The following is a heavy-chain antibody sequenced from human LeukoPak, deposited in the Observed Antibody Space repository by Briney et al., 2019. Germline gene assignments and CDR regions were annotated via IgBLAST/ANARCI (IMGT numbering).Heavy chain of an antibody. CDR2: ITYSGST. CDR1: GYSISTGYY. V-gene: IGHV4-38-2*02. D-gene: IGHD4-17*01. J-gene: IGHJ4*02. CDR3: ARADTVTIIDY. Sequence: SETLSLTCTVSGYSISTGYYWDRIRQSPGQGLEWIGSITYSGSTYYNPPLKSRVTISVDTSKNQFSLKLSSVTAADTAVYYCARADTVTIIDYWGQGTLVTVSS.